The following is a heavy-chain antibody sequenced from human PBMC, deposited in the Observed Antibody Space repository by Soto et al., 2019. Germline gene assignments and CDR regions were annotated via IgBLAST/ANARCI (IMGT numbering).Heavy chain of an antibody. CDR3: APVWTFDY. CDR2: IKNKFEGATT. CDR1: GFTLSNAW. V-gene: IGHV3-15*01. D-gene: IGHD3-16*01. Sequence: EVQLVESGGGLVKPGGSLRLSCAASGFTLSNAWVSWVRQAPGKGLEWVGRIKNKFEGATTDYAAPVKGRFTISRDDSKNMLYLQMSSLITDDTAVYYCAPVWTFDYWCQGTLVTVSS. J-gene: IGHJ4*02.